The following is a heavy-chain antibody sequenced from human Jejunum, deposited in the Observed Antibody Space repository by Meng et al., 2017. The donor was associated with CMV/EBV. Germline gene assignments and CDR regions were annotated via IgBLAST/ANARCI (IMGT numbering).Heavy chain of an antibody. CDR2: AYGGGVTT. CDR1: GFIFANYA. CDR3: ARGDSSGTSYFDY. D-gene: IGHD3-22*01. J-gene: IGHJ4*02. Sequence: GFIFANYARAWVRQAPGKGLEWVSIAYGGGVTTYSADFVKGRFTISRDNSMNTVFLQMNSLRTDDTAVYYCARGDSSGTSYFDYWGQGTLVTVSS. V-gene: IGHV3-23*03.